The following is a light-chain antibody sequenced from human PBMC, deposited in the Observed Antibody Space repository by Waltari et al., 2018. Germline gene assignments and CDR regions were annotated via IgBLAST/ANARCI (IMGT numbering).Light chain of an antibody. J-gene: IGLJ3*02. CDR1: SSDVGSYNL. CDR3: CSYAGSAISV. V-gene: IGLV2-23*02. Sequence: QSALTQTATVSGSPGQSITISCTGTSSDVGSYNLVSWYQQHPGKAPTLIIYDVNKRPSGVSNSFSGSKSGNTASLTISGLQAADEADYYCCSYAGSAISVFGGGTRLTVL. CDR2: DVN.